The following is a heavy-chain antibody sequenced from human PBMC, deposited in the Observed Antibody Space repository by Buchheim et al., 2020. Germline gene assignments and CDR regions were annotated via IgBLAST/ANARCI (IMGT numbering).Heavy chain of an antibody. CDR1: GGSISSSNW. J-gene: IGHJ6*02. D-gene: IGHD6-13*01. CDR3: ARALGSSSWYINGMDV. V-gene: IGHV4-4*02. CDR2: INHSGST. Sequence: QVQLQESGPGLVKPSGTLSLTCAVSGGSISSSNWWSWVRQPPGKGLEWIGEINHSGSTNYNPSLKSRVTISEDKSKNQSSLKLSSVTAADTAVYYCARALGSSSWYINGMDVWGQGTT.